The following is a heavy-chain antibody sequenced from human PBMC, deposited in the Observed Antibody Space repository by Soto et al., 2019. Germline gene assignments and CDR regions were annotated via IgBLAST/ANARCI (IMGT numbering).Heavy chain of an antibody. CDR2: FSGSGGST. D-gene: IGHD3-3*01. Sequence: EVQLLESGGGLVQPGGSLRLSCAAAGFTFSNYALTWVRQSPGKGLEWVSTFSGSGGSTYYADSVRGRFTISRDNSKNTLFLQTKSLRVEDTAIYYCARDWTGDTCPCLDVWGQGTTVSVSS. CDR3: ARDWTGDTCPCLDV. V-gene: IGHV3-23*01. CDR1: GFTFSNYA. J-gene: IGHJ6*02.